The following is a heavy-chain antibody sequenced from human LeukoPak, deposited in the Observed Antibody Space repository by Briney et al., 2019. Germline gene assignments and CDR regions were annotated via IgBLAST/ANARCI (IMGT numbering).Heavy chain of an antibody. CDR1: GFTFDDYA. D-gene: IGHD5-24*01. CDR2: INWNGGST. J-gene: IGHJ3*02. V-gene: IGHV3-20*04. CDR3: ARTRMATKTGAFDI. Sequence: GGSLRLSCAASGFTFDDYAMHWVRQAPGKGLEWVSGINWNGGSTGYAGSVKGRFTISRDNAKNSLFLQMNSLRAEDTALYYCARTRMATKTGAFDIWGQGTMVTVSS.